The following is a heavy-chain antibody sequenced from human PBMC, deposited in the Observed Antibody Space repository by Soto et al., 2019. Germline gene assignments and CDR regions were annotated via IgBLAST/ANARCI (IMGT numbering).Heavy chain of an antibody. V-gene: IGHV3-23*01. CDR1: XXXFSGYA. J-gene: IGHJ4*02. Sequence: EVQLLESGGGLVQPGGSLRLSCVASXXXFSGYAMSWVRQAPGKGLVWVSSMTATGVSIYYADSVRGRFTISRDNSKNTLYLQMSSLRAEDTARYYCAKDSIPYSSSYDLDHWGRGALVTVSS. CDR2: MTATGVSI. CDR3: AKDSIPYSSSYDLDH. D-gene: IGHD6-6*01.